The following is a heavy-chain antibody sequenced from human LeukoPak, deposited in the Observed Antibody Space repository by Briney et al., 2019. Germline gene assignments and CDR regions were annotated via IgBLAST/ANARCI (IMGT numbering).Heavy chain of an antibody. Sequence: ASVKVSCKASGYTFTSYGISWARQAPGQGLEWMGWISAYNGNTNYAQKLQGRVTMTTDTSTSTAYMELRSLRSDDTAVYYCARGYYYGSGSYRSPFDYWGQGTLVTVSS. D-gene: IGHD3-10*01. J-gene: IGHJ4*02. CDR1: GYTFTSYG. CDR2: ISAYNGNT. V-gene: IGHV1-18*01. CDR3: ARGYYYGSGSYRSPFDY.